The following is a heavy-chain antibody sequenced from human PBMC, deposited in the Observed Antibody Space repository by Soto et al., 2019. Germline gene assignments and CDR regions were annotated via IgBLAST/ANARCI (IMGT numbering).Heavy chain of an antibody. CDR2: IIPILGIA. Sequence: QVQLVQSGAEVKKPGSSVKVSCKASGGTFSIYTISWVRQAPGQGLEWMGRIIPILGIANYAQKFQGRVTITADKSTSTAYMELSSLRSEDTALYYCASAGMITIWGQGTMVTVSS. D-gene: IGHD3-16*01. CDR1: GGTFSIYT. J-gene: IGHJ3*02. CDR3: ASAGMITI. V-gene: IGHV1-69*02.